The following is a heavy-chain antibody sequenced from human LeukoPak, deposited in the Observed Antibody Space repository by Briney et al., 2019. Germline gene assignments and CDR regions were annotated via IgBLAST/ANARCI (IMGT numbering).Heavy chain of an antibody. CDR2: ISYDGSNK. D-gene: IGHD3-22*01. J-gene: IGHJ4*02. CDR1: GFTFSSYA. V-gene: IGHV3-30*04. Sequence: PGRSLRLSCAASGFTFSSYAMHGVRQAPGKGLEWVAVISYDGSNKYYADSVKGRFTISRDNSKNTLYLQMNSLRAEDTAVYYCARVSNRYYDSSGGFDYWGQGTLVTVSS. CDR3: ARVSNRYYDSSGGFDY.